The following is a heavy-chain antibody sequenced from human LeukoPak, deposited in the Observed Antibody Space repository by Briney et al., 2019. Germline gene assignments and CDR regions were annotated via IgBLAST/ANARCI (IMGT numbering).Heavy chain of an antibody. D-gene: IGHD6-13*01. V-gene: IGHV3-21*01. Sequence: PWGSLRLSCAASGFTFSSYSMNWVRQAPGKGLEWVSSISSSSSYIYYADSVKGRFTISRDNAKNSLYLQMNSLRAEDTAVYYCARGEKNSSSWYSGFDYWGKGTTVTISS. J-gene: IGHJ6*04. CDR2: ISSSSSYI. CDR3: ARGEKNSSSWYSGFDY. CDR1: GFTFSSYS.